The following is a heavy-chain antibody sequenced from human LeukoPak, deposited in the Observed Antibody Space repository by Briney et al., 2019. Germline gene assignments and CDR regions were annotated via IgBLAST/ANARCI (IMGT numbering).Heavy chain of an antibody. CDR3: TTANNYGSGRFDAFDI. D-gene: IGHD3-10*01. CDR1: GFTFSTCW. V-gene: IGHV3-15*01. CDR2: IKSRTNYVTT. J-gene: IGHJ3*02. Sequence: PGGSLRLSCADSGFTFSTCWMTWVRQAPGKGLEWVGRIKSRTNYVTTDYTTPVKGRFTISRDDSENTLYLQMNSLKTEDTAVYYCTTANNYGSGRFDAFDIWGQGTMVTVS.